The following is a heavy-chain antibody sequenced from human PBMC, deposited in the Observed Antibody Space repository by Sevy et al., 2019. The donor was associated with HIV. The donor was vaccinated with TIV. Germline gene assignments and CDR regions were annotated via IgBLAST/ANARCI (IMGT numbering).Heavy chain of an antibody. CDR3: ATTKDYYDSSGCPFDY. CDR2: FDPEDGET. J-gene: IGHJ4*02. D-gene: IGHD3-22*01. V-gene: IGHV1-24*01. CDR1: GYTLTGLS. Sequence: ASVKVSCKVSGYTLTGLSMHWVRQAPGKGLEWMGSFDPEDGETIYAQNFQGRVTMTEDTSTDTASMELRSLRSEDTAVYFCATTKDYYDSSGCPFDYWGQGTLVTVSS.